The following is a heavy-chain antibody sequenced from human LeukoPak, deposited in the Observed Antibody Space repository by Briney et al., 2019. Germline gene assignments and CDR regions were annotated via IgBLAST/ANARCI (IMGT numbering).Heavy chain of an antibody. CDR2: INPNSGGN. V-gene: IGHV1-2*02. CDR1: GYTFTGYY. J-gene: IGHJ4*02. Sequence: AAAKVSCKASGYTFTGYYMHWVRQAPGQGLEWMGWINPNSGGNNYAQKFQGRVTMTRDTSISTAYMELSRLRSDDTAVYYCARDGGRGAFDYWGQGTLVTVS. CDR3: ARDGGRGAFDY. D-gene: IGHD3-16*01.